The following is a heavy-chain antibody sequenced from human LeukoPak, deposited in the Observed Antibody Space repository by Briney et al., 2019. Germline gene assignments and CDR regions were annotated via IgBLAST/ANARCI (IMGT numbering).Heavy chain of an antibody. D-gene: IGHD2-2*01. CDR2: VNADGSAT. V-gene: IGHV3-74*01. CDR1: GFTFSSYL. CDR3: TRASWDLAFDY. Sequence: GGSLRLSCAASGFTFSSYLMHWVRQAPGKGLVWVSRVNADGSATHYADSVKGRFTISRNNAENTVHLQMNSLRAEDTAAYYCTRASWDLAFDYWGQGILVSVSS. J-gene: IGHJ4*02.